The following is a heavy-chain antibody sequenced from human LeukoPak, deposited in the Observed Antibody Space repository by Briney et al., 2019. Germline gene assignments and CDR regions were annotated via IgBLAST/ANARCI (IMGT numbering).Heavy chain of an antibody. J-gene: IGHJ4*02. D-gene: IGHD6-6*01. CDR1: GFIFSNYW. CDR3: TRDWRSALDY. CDR2: INRDGGTT. Sequence: PGGSLRLSCAASGFIFSNYWMHWVRQAPGKGLVWASGINRDGGTTSYADSVKGRFTVSRDNAKNTLFVEMSSLRAEDTAVYYCTRDWRSALDYWGQGSLVTVSS. V-gene: IGHV3-74*01.